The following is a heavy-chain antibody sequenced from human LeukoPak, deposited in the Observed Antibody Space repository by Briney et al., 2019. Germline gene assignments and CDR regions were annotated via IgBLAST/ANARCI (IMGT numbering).Heavy chain of an antibody. CDR1: GGSFSGYY. D-gene: IGHD3-10*01. J-gene: IGHJ1*01. Sequence: SETLSLTCAVSGGSFSGYYWSWIRQPPGKGLEWIGEISHSGGTNYNPSLKSRVTISVDTSKNQFSLKLSSVTAADTAVYYCATSLLYYYGSGSYSLEYFQHWGQGTLVTVSS. V-gene: IGHV4-34*01. CDR2: ISHSGGT. CDR3: ATSLLYYYGSGSYSLEYFQH.